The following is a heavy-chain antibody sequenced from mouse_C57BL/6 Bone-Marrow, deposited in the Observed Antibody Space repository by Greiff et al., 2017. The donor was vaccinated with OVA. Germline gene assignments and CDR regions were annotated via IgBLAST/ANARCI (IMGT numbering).Heavy chain of an antibody. Sequence: EVKVVESGGGLVKPGGSLKLSCAASGFTFSDYGLHWVRQAPEKGLEWVAYISSGSSTIYYADTVKGRFTISRDNAKNTLFLQMTSLRSEDTAMYYCAGTYYSDYVWYFDVWGTGTTVTGSS. V-gene: IGHV5-17*01. D-gene: IGHD2-5*01. CDR2: ISSGSSTI. J-gene: IGHJ1*03. CDR1: GFTFSDYG. CDR3: AGTYYSDYVWYFDV.